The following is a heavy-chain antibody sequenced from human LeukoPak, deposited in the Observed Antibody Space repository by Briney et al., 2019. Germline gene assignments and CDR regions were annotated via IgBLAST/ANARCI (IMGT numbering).Heavy chain of an antibody. CDR3: ATFGPGMAVGDY. J-gene: IGHJ4*02. CDR2: ISDSRTST. D-gene: IGHD5-24*01. V-gene: IGHV3-23*01. Sequence: GGSLRLSCAASGFTFSSYWMHWVRQAPGKGLEWVSSISDSRTSTYYADSVKGRFTISRDNSKNTLYLQMNNLRAEDTAVYYCATFGPGMAVGDYWGQGTLVTVSS. CDR1: GFTFSSYW.